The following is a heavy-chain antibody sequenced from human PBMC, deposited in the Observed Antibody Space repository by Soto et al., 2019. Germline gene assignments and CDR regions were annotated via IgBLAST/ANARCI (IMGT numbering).Heavy chain of an antibody. CDR2: IWYDGSNK. CDR3: ASIAAAGPFDY. V-gene: IGHV3-33*01. Sequence: SLRLSCAASGFTFSSYGMHWVRQAPGKGLEWVAVIWYDGSNKYYADSVKGRFTISRDNSKNTLYLQMNSLRAEDTAVYYCASIAAAGPFDYWGQGTLVTVSS. D-gene: IGHD6-13*01. CDR1: GFTFSSYG. J-gene: IGHJ4*02.